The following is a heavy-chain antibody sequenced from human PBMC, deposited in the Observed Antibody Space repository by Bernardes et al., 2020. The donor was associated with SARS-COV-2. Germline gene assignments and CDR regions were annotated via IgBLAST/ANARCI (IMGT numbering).Heavy chain of an antibody. CDR2: IHYTGST. V-gene: IGHV4-59*08. CDR1: GGSISGFS. J-gene: IGHJ3*02. D-gene: IGHD6-19*01. CDR3: ARRDVGGRTTSFSLRRVSVAGSRDAFDI. Sequence: SETLSLTCSVSGGSISGFSWSRIRQSPGKRLEWIGYIHYTGSTNYNPSLKSRVTISVDTSRNRFSLKLNSVTAADTAVYYCARRDVGGRTTSFSLRRVSVAGSRDAFDIWGQGTVVTVSS.